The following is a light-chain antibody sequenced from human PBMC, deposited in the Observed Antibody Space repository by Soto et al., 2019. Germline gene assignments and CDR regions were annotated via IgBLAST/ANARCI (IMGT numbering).Light chain of an antibody. CDR3: TSYTSSNNYV. Sequence: SVLTQPASLSGSPGQSITISCTGTSRDFCNYNSVSWYQHHPGKAPKPVIYDVSNRPSGVSNRFSGSKSGNTAPLTISGLQAEDEADYYCTSYTSSNNYVFGTGTKVTVL. CDR2: DVS. V-gene: IGLV2-14*03. CDR1: SRDFCNYNS. J-gene: IGLJ1*01.